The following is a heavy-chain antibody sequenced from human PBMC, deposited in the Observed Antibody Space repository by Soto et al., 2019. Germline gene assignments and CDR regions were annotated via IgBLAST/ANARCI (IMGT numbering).Heavy chain of an antibody. D-gene: IGHD2-15*01. CDR1: GFTVSSNY. CDR2: IHSGGIT. J-gene: IGHJ4*02. Sequence: GGSLRLSCAASGFTVSSNYMSWVRQAPGKGLEWVSIIHSGGITDYADSVKGRFTISRYNSKNTLYLQMDSLRVEDTAVYYCAGRFTYSADFDYWGQGALVTVSS. V-gene: IGHV3-53*01. CDR3: AGRFTYSADFDY.